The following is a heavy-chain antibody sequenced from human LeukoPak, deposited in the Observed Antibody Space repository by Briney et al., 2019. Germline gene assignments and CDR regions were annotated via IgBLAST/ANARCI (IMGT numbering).Heavy chain of an antibody. CDR1: DGSLSSYY. V-gene: IGHV4-4*07. D-gene: IGHD3-22*01. CDR3: ARDRYDSVYNWFDP. CDR2: IYSSGST. J-gene: IGHJ5*02. Sequence: PSETLSLTCTVSDGSLSSYYWSWIRQPAGKGLEWIGRIYSSGSTNYNPSLKSRVTMSVDTSKNQFSLKLSSVTAADTAVYYCARDRYDSVYNWFDPWGQGTLVTVSS.